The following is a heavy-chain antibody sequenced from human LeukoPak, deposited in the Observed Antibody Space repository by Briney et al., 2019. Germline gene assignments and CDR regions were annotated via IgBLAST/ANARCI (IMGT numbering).Heavy chain of an antibody. CDR1: GFTFSTYA. Sequence: GGSLRLSCAASGFTFSTYAMNWLRQAPGKGLEWVSSISSTGTYIYYGDLVEGRFTISRDNAKNSLYLQMNSLRAEDTAVYYCARGVGNFRYYFDYWGQGTLVTVSS. CDR3: ARGVGNFRYYFDY. V-gene: IGHV3-21*01. J-gene: IGHJ4*02. CDR2: ISSTGTYI. D-gene: IGHD2/OR15-2a*01.